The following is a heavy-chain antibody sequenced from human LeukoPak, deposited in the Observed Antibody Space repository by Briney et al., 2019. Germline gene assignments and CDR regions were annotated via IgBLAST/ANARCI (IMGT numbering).Heavy chain of an antibody. Sequence: GGSLRLSCAASGFTFSSYAMSWVRQAPGKGLERVSAISGSGGSTYYADSAKGRFTISRDNSKNTLYLQMNSLRAEDTAVYYCAKGGPVAADPRYFQHWGQGTLVTVSS. J-gene: IGHJ1*01. D-gene: IGHD6-19*01. CDR3: AKGGPVAADPRYFQH. CDR2: ISGSGGST. V-gene: IGHV3-23*01. CDR1: GFTFSSYA.